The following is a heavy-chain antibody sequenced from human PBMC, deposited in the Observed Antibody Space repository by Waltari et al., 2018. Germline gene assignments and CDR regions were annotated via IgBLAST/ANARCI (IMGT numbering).Heavy chain of an antibody. CDR3: ARDNGGSCDY. V-gene: IGHV3-33*01. CDR2: IWYDGSNK. Sequence: QVQLVESGGCVVQPGRSLRLSCAASGFTFRIYGLHWVRQAPGKGLEWWAVIWYDGSNKYYVDSVKGRFTIARDNSKNTLYLQMNSLRAEDTAVYYCARDNGGSCDYWGQGTLVTVSS. D-gene: IGHD2-15*01. CDR1: GFTFRIYG. J-gene: IGHJ4*02.